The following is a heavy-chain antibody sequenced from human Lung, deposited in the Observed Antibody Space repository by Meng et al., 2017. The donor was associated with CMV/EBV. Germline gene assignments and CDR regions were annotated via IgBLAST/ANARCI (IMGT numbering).Heavy chain of an antibody. CDR3: ANDAFDI. V-gene: IGHV3-48*04. J-gene: IGHJ3*02. Sequence: GGSLRLSCAASGFTFSSYSMNWVRQAPGKGLEWVSYISTSSSTKYYADSVKGRFTISRDNAKNSPYLQMNSLRAEDTAVYYCANDAFDIWGQGTMVTVSS. CDR2: ISTSSSTK. CDR1: GFTFSSYS.